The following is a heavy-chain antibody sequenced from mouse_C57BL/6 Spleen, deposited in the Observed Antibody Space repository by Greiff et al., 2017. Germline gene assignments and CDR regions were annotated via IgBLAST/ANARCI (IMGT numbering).Heavy chain of an antibody. Sequence: EVHLVESGPGLVKPSQSLSLTCSVTGYSITSGYYWNWIRQFPGNKLEWMGYISYDGSNNYNPSLKNRISITRDTSKNQFFLKLNSVTTEDTATYYCARDSGTGYFDYWGQGTTLTVSS. CDR1: GYSITSGYY. CDR3: ARDSGTGYFDY. J-gene: IGHJ2*01. D-gene: IGHD4-1*01. CDR2: ISYDGSN. V-gene: IGHV3-6*01.